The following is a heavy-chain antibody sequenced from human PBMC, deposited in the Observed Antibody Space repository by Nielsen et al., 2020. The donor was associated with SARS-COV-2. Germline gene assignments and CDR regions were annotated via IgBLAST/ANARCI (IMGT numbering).Heavy chain of an antibody. J-gene: IGHJ5*02. CDR3: ARQELDGGWFDP. Sequence: GSLRLSCAVYGGSFSSYYWSWIRQPPGKGLEWIGYIYYSGSTNYNPSLKSRVTISVDTSKNQFSLKLSSVTAADTAVYYCARQELDGGWFDPWGQGTLVTVSS. CDR1: GGSFSSYY. V-gene: IGHV4-59*08. D-gene: IGHD3/OR15-3a*01. CDR2: IYYSGST.